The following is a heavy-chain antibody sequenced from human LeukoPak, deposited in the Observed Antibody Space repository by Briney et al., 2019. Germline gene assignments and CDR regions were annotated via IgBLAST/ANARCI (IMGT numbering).Heavy chain of an antibody. V-gene: IGHV3-23*01. CDR1: GFTFSSYA. J-gene: IGHJ4*02. Sequence: GGSLRLSCAASGFTFSSYAMSWVRQAPGKGLEWVSAISGSGGSTYYADSVKGRITISRDNAKNSLYLQMNSLRAEDTAVYYCARDHSPYGSGSFDYWGQGTLVTVSS. CDR2: ISGSGGST. D-gene: IGHD3-10*01. CDR3: ARDHSPYGSGSFDY.